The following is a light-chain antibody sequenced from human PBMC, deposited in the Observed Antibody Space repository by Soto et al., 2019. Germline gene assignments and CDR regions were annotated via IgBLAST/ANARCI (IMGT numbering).Light chain of an antibody. J-gene: IGKJ5*01. CDR3: QQSYSTPIT. V-gene: IGKV1-39*01. Sequence: DIQMTQSPSSLSASVGDRVTITVRASQSISSYLNWYQQKPGKAPKLLIYAASSLQSGVPSRFSGSGSGTDFTLTISSLQPEDFATYYCQQSYSTPITFGQGTRLAIK. CDR2: AAS. CDR1: QSISSY.